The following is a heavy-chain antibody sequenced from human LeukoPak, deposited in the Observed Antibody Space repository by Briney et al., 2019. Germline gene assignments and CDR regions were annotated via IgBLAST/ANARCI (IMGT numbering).Heavy chain of an antibody. CDR2: IIPIFGTA. D-gene: IGHD2-2*01. CDR3: ASALDCSSTSCSGRVAFDI. V-gene: IGHV1-69*13. Sequence: ASVKVSCKASGGTFSSYAISWVRQAPGQGLEWMGGIIPIFGTANYAQKFQGRVTITADESTSTAYMELSSLRSEDTAVYYYASALDCSSTSCSGRVAFDIWGQGTMVTVSS. J-gene: IGHJ3*02. CDR1: GGTFSSYA.